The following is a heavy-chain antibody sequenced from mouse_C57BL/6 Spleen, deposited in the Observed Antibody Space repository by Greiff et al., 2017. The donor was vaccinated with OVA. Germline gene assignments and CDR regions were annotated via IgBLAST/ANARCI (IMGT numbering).Heavy chain of an antibody. Sequence: QVQLKQSGAELVRPGASVKLSCKASGYTFTDYYINWVKQRPGQGLEWIARIYPGSGNTYYNEKFKGKATLTAEKSSSTAYMQLSSLTSEDSAVYFCARWGLYYGSSYWYFDVWGTGTTVTVSS. D-gene: IGHD1-1*01. CDR1: GYTFTDYY. J-gene: IGHJ1*03. CDR3: ARWGLYYGSSYWYFDV. CDR2: IYPGSGNT. V-gene: IGHV1-76*01.